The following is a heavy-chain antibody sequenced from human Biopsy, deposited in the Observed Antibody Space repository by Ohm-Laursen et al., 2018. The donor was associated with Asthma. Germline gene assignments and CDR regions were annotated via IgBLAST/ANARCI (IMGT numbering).Heavy chain of an antibody. CDR1: GYTFTDYS. Sequence: GSSVKVSCKASGYTFTDYSIHWVRQAPGQGLEWMGRINPNSGDTKYAQRFQGRDTVTRDRSISTAYMELSRLRSDDTAVYYCARDRGYCSRGTCPSWFDPWGQGTLVIVSS. V-gene: IGHV1-2*06. J-gene: IGHJ5*02. CDR2: INPNSGDT. CDR3: ARDRGYCSRGTCPSWFDP. D-gene: IGHD2-15*01.